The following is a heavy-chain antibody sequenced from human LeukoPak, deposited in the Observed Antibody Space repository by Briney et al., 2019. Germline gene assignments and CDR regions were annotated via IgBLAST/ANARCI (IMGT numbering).Heavy chain of an antibody. CDR2: ISSSGSTI. D-gene: IGHD3-10*01. CDR3: ARESPNIYGSGSYSDH. V-gene: IGHV3-11*01. Sequence: GGSLRLSCAASGFTFSDYYMSWIRQAPGKGLEWVSYISSSGSTIYYADSVKGRFTISRDNAKNSLYLQMNSLRAEDTAVYYCARESPNIYGSGSYSDHWGQGTLVTVSS. J-gene: IGHJ4*02. CDR1: GFTFSDYY.